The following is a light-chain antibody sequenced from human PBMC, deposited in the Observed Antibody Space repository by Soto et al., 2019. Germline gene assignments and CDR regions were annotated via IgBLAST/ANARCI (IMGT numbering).Light chain of an antibody. J-gene: IGLJ1*01. CDR2: EVS. V-gene: IGLV2-14*01. CDR3: TSYTSSFTHL. CDR1: SNDVGAYKY. Sequence: QSVLTQPASVSGSPGQSVTISCTGTSNDVGAYKYVSWYQKHPGKAPKLMIFEVSNRPSGVSNRFSGSKSGNTASLTISGLQTEDEADYYCTSYTSSFTHLFGTGTKVTVL.